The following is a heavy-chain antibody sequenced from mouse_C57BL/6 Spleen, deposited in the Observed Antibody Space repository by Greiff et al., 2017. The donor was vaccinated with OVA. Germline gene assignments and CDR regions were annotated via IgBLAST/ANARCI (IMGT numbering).Heavy chain of an antibody. CDR3: ASPLYYYGSSYGFAY. J-gene: IGHJ3*01. Sequence: EVKLQQSGPELVQPGASVKISCKASGYTFTDYYMNWVKQSHGKSLEWIGDINPNNGGTSYNQKFKGKATLTVDKSSSTAYMALRSLTSEDSAVYYCASPLYYYGSSYGFAYWGQGTLVTVSA. D-gene: IGHD1-1*01. CDR1: GYTFTDYY. CDR2: INPNNGGT. V-gene: IGHV1-26*01.